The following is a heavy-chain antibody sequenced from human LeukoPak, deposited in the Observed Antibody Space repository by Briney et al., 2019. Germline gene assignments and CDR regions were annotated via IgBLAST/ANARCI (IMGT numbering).Heavy chain of an antibody. Sequence: PSETLSLTCTVSGGSLSSGSYYWSWIRQPAGTGLEWLGRIYTSGSTNYNPSLKSRVTISVDTSKNQFSLKLSSVTAADTAVYYCASSRLRFLEWLSPDDAFDIWGQGTMVTVSS. V-gene: IGHV4-61*02. CDR3: ASSRLRFLEWLSPDDAFDI. J-gene: IGHJ3*02. CDR2: IYTSGST. D-gene: IGHD3-3*01. CDR1: GGSLSSGSYY.